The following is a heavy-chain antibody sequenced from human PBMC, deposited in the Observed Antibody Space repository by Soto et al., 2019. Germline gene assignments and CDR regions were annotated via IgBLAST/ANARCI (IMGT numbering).Heavy chain of an antibody. CDR2: IYHSGST. CDR1: GGSISSSNW. Sequence: SETLSLTCAVSGGSISSSNWWSWVRQPPGKGLEWIGEIYHSGSTNYNPSLKSRVTISVDKSKNQFSLKLSSVTAADTAVYYCARVRQQLVSPRFDPWGQGTLVTVSS. J-gene: IGHJ5*02. D-gene: IGHD6-13*01. CDR3: ARVRQQLVSPRFDP. V-gene: IGHV4-4*02.